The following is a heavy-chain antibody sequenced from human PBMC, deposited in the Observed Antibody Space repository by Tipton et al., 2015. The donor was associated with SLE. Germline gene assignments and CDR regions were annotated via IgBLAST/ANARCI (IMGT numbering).Heavy chain of an antibody. CDR1: GFTFSSYW. CDR2: INSGGSST. CDR3: ARERDYYDSSGYYGY. V-gene: IGHV3-74*01. Sequence: GSLRLSCAASGFTFSSYWMHWVRQAPGKGLVWVSRINSGGSSTSYADSVKGRFTISRDNAKNTLYLQMNSLRAEDTAVYYCARERDYYDSSGYYGYWGQGALVTISS. D-gene: IGHD3-22*01. J-gene: IGHJ4*02.